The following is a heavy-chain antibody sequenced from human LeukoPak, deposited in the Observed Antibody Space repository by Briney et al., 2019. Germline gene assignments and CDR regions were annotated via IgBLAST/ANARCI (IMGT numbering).Heavy chain of an antibody. D-gene: IGHD5-12*01. J-gene: IGHJ6*03. CDR1: GFTFSSYA. Sequence: GGSLRLSCAASGFTFSSYAMSWVRQAPGKGLEWVSGINWNGGSTGYADSVKGRFTISRDNAKNSLYLQMNSLRAEDTALYYCARDNGGYDLIYYYMDVWGKGTTVTVSS. CDR2: INWNGGST. CDR3: ARDNGGYDLIYYYMDV. V-gene: IGHV3-20*04.